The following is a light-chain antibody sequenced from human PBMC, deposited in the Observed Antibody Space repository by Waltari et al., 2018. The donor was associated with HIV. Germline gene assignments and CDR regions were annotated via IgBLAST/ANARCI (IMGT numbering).Light chain of an antibody. CDR2: SNN. CDR1: SSNIGINT. CDR3: AAWDDSLNGPV. J-gene: IGLJ1*01. V-gene: IGLV1-44*01. Sequence: QSVLTQPPSASGTPGQRVTISCSGSSSNIGINTVNWYLQLPGTAPRLLIYSNNQRPAGVPDGCSGSKSGTSASLAISGLQSEDEADDYCAAWDDSLNGPVFGTGTKVTVL.